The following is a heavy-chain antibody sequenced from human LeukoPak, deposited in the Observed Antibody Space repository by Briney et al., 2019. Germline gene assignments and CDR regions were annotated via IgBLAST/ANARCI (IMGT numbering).Heavy chain of an antibody. Sequence: SVKVSCKASGGTFSSYAISWVRQAPGQGLEWMGGIIPIFGTANYAQKFQGRVTITADESMSTAYMELSSLKSEDTAVYYCARDSSGQNWFDPWGQGTLVTVSS. J-gene: IGHJ5*02. CDR2: IIPIFGTA. CDR1: GGTFSSYA. D-gene: IGHD6-19*01. CDR3: ARDSSGQNWFDP. V-gene: IGHV1-69*01.